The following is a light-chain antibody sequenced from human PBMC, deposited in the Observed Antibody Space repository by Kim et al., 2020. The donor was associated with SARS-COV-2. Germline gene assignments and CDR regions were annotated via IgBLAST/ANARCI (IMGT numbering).Light chain of an antibody. J-gene: IGLJ3*02. CDR1: SSNIENKY. CDR3: AAWDDTLSGRV. Sequence: GQRVTMSCSGSSSNIENKYVYWYQQIPGTAPKVLIYRNNQRPSGVPDRFSGSKSGTSASLAISGLRSEDEADYYCAAWDDTLSGRVFGGGTQLTVL. V-gene: IGLV1-47*01. CDR2: RNN.